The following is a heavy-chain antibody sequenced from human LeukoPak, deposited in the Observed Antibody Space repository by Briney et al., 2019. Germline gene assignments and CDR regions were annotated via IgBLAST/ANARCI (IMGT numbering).Heavy chain of an antibody. CDR3: ATDQPYSSGWPQGGY. CDR2: FDPEDGET. V-gene: IGHV1-24*01. J-gene: IGHJ4*02. Sequence: ASVKVSCKVSGYTLTELSMHWVRQAPGKGLEWMGGFDPEDGETIYAQKFQGRVTMTEDTSTDTAYMELSSLRSEDTAVYYCATDQPYSSGWPQGGYWGQGTLVTVSS. D-gene: IGHD6-19*01. CDR1: GYTLTELS.